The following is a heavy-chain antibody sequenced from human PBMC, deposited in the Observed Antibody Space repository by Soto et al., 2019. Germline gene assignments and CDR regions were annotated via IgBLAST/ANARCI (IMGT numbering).Heavy chain of an antibody. D-gene: IGHD6-13*01. CDR2: TYYSGST. V-gene: IGHV4-59*01. CDR3: ARVRGTAGKRYFDY. Sequence: SETLSLTCTVSGGSMIAYYWNWVRQPPGKGLQWIGYTYYSGSTTYNPSLKSRVTISVDSSKNQFSLKLDSVTPADTAVYYCARVRGTAGKRYFDYWGPGTLVTVSS. CDR1: GGSMIAYY. J-gene: IGHJ4*02.